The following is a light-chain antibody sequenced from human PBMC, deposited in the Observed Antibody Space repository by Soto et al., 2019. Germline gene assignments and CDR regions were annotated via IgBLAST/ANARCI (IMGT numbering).Light chain of an antibody. CDR1: SSDVGGYDF. CDR3: SSYTRSTTLV. CDR2: DVS. V-gene: IGLV2-14*03. Sequence: QSVLTQPASVSGSPGQSITISCTGTSSDVGGYDFVSWYQQHPGKAPKLMIYDVSNRPSGVSDRFSGSKSGNTASLTISGLQAGDEADYYCSSYTRSTTLVFGGGTKLTVL. J-gene: IGLJ2*01.